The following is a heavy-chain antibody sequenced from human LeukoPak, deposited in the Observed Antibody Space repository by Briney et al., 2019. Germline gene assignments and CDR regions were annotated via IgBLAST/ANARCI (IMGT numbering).Heavy chain of an antibody. D-gene: IGHD3-16*02. V-gene: IGHV1-69*06. CDR1: GGTFSSYA. Sequence: SVKVSCKASGGTFSSYAISWVRQAPGQGLEWMGGIIPIFGTANYAQKFQGRVTITADKSTSTAYMELSGLRSEDTAVYYCATKSLAFGGVIAPFDYWGQGTLVTVSS. CDR3: ATKSLAFGGVIAPFDY. CDR2: IIPIFGTA. J-gene: IGHJ4*02.